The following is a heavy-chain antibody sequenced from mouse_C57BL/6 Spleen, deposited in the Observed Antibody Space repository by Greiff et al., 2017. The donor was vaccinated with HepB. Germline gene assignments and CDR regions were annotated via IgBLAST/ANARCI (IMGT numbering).Heavy chain of an antibody. V-gene: IGHV1-26*01. CDR2: INPNNGGT. Sequence: EVQLQQSGPELVKPGASVKISCKASGYTFTDYYMNWVKQSHGKSLEWIGDINPNNGGTSYNQKFKGKATLTVDKSSSTAYMELRSLTSEDSAVYYCARWELRPYFDYWGQGTTLTVSS. CDR1: GYTFTDYY. CDR3: ARWELRPYFDY. J-gene: IGHJ2*01. D-gene: IGHD2-4*01.